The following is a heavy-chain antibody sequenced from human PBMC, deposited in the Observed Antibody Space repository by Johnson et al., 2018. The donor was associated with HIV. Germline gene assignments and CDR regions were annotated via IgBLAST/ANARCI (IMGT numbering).Heavy chain of an antibody. CDR1: GFTFSSYA. CDR3: ARAMETYYDYVWGSGAFDI. J-gene: IGHJ3*02. Sequence: VQLVESGGVVVQPGGSLRLSCAASGFTFSSYAMHWVRQAPGKGLEFVSDISSNGGSTYYANSVKGRFTISRDNSKNTLYHQMHGLRAEDTALYYCARAMETYYDYVWGSGAFDIWGQGTVVTVSS. CDR2: ISSNGGST. V-gene: IGHV3-64*01. D-gene: IGHD3-16*01.